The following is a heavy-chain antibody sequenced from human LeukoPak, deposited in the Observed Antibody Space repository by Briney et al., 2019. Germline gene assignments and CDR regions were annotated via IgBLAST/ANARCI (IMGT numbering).Heavy chain of an antibody. Sequence: SETLSLTCSVSGGSVSSGSYYWSWIRQPPGKGLEWIGYIYYSGSTNYNPSLKSRVTISVDTSKNQFSLKLSSVTAADTAVYYCARVRIGFDYWGQGTLVTVSS. D-gene: IGHD2-15*01. CDR1: GGSVSSGSYY. CDR3: ARVRIGFDY. V-gene: IGHV4-61*01. J-gene: IGHJ4*02. CDR2: IYYSGST.